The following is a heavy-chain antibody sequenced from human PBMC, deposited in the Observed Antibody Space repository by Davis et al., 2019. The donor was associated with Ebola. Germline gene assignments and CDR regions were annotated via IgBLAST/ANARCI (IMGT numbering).Heavy chain of an antibody. CDR2: FNHNGNT. J-gene: IGHJ4*02. Sequence: ETLSLTCAFYGGSFTYYYWSWIRQPPGKGLEWVGEFNHNGNTNYNPSLKSRVVISVDTSKNQFSLNLTSVTAADTAIYYCVRGRTWGIPDYWGQGTLVTVSS. CDR1: GGSFTYYY. V-gene: IGHV4-34*01. D-gene: IGHD7-27*01. CDR3: VRGRTWGIPDY.